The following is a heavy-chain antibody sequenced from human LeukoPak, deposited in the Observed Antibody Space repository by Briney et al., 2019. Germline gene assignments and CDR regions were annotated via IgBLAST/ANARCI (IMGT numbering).Heavy chain of an antibody. J-gene: IGHJ4*02. D-gene: IGHD3-10*01. CDR3: ARGGDAASY. V-gene: IGHV3-21*04. CDR2: ITTSSTYT. Sequence: GGSLRLSCEASGFSFSSYNMDWVRQTPGKGLEWISSITTSSTYTFYADSVKGRFTISRDNAKNSLYLQMDSLRVEDTAVFYCARGGDAASYWGQGTLVTVSS. CDR1: GFSFSSYN.